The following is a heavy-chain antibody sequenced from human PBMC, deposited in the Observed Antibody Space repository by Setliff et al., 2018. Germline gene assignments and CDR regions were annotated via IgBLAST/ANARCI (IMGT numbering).Heavy chain of an antibody. CDR1: GLSYTNDW. Sequence: GGSLRLSCTASGLSYTNDWVSWVRQAPGKGLEWLASINPHGSEKYYADSVKGRFTISRDNAKNSLSLQMNNLRSEDTAVYYCFGAGTCSYWGQRTLVTVSS. CDR2: INPHGSEK. D-gene: IGHD3-10*01. V-gene: IGHV3-7*01. J-gene: IGHJ4*02. CDR3: FGAGTCSY.